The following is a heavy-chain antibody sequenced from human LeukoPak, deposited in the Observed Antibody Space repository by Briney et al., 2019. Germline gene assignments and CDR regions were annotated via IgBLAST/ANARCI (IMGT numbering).Heavy chain of an antibody. V-gene: IGHV3-23*01. CDR1: GFTFRTCA. J-gene: IGHJ4*02. D-gene: IGHD4-23*01. CDR2: ISGSGTGT. Sequence: GGSLRLSCAVSGFTFRTCAMSWVRQAPGKGLEWVSAISGSGTGTYYADSVKGRFTISRDNSKNTLYLEMNNLRAEDTAAYYCASYPKSGGNFDYWGQGTLVTVSS. CDR3: ASYPKSGGNFDY.